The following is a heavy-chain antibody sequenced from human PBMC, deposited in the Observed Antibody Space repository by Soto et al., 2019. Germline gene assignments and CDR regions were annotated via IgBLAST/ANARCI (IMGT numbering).Heavy chain of an antibody. D-gene: IGHD3-22*01. CDR1: GGSIGSGDYS. CDR3: SRVREEYDNSGAVDD. CDR2: IYYGGST. Sequence: PSETPSLTCAVSGGSIGSGDYSWDWIRQPPGKGLEWIGYIYYGGSTYYNPSLQSRVTMSVDRSMNQFSLTLNSGAAADTAVYYSSRVREEYDNSGAVDDCDQGTLVTVSP. V-gene: IGHV4-30-2*01. J-gene: IGHJ1*01.